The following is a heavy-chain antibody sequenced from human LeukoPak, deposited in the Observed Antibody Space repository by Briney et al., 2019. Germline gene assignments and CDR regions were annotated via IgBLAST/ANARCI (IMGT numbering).Heavy chain of an antibody. J-gene: IGHJ4*02. Sequence: PGGSLRLSSAASGFTFSSYSMNWVRQAPGKGLEWVSYISSSSSTIYYADSVKGRFTISRDNAKNSLYLQMNSLRAEDTAVYYCARVNPRREENYWGQGTLVTVSS. CDR1: GFTFSSYS. CDR2: ISSSSSTI. D-gene: IGHD1-26*01. V-gene: IGHV3-48*01. CDR3: ARVNPRREENY.